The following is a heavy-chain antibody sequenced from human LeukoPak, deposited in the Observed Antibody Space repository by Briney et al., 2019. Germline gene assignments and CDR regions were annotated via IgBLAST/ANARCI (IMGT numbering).Heavy chain of an antibody. CDR3: ARANPADFNL. D-gene: IGHD1-14*01. V-gene: IGHV3-74*01. CDR1: EFTFSNYW. CDR2: IRYDGIVT. J-gene: IGHJ2*01. Sequence: GGFLRLSCVASEFTFSNYWIHWVRQPPGKGLVWVSRIRYDGIVTNYADSVEGRFTISRDNAKNTVHLQMNSLRDDDTAVYYCARANPADFNLWGRGTLVTVSS.